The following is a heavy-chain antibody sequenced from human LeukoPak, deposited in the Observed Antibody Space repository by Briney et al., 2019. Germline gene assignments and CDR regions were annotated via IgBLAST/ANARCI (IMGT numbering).Heavy chain of an antibody. V-gene: IGHV3-11*01. D-gene: IGHD1-26*01. CDR1: GFTFSDYY. CDR3: ARKQKVSSDYSPY. Sequence: GGSLRLSCAASGFTFSDYYMSWIRQAPGKGLEWVSYISSSGSTIYYADSVKGRFTISRDNAKNSLYLQMNSLRAEDTAVYYCARKQKVSSDYSPYWGLGTLVTVSS. CDR2: ISSSGSTI. J-gene: IGHJ4*02.